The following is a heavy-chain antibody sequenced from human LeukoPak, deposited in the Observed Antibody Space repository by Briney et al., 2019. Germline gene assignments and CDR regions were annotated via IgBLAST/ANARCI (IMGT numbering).Heavy chain of an antibody. J-gene: IGHJ1*01. Sequence: ASVKVSCKASGGTFSSYAISWVRQAPGQGLEWTGGIIPIFGTANYAQKFQGRVTITTDESTSTAYMELSSLRSEDTAVYYCARDKHYYDSSGYYLAEYFQHWGQGTLVTVSS. CDR1: GGTFSSYA. D-gene: IGHD3-22*01. CDR3: ARDKHYYDSSGYYLAEYFQH. V-gene: IGHV1-69*05. CDR2: IIPIFGTA.